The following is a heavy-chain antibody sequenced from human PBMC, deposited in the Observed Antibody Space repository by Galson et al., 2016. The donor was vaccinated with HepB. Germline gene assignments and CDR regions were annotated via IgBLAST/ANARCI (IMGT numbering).Heavy chain of an antibody. J-gene: IGHJ3*02. D-gene: IGHD2-15*01. CDR3: ASTPEYCSGGSCFNGAAFDI. CDR2: IYDSGIT. V-gene: IGHV4-38-2*02. Sequence: ETLSLTCTVSGDSIVSTYYWGWIRQPPGKGLEWIGYIYDSGITYYKSSLKSRVTISVDRSKNHFSLHLSSVTAADTALYYCASTPEYCSGGSCFNGAAFDIWGQGAMVTVSS. CDR1: GDSIVSTYY.